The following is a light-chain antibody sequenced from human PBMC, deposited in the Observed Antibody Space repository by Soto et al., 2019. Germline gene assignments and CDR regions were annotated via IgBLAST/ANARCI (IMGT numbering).Light chain of an antibody. Sequence: DIQMTQSPSSLFASVGDRVTITCRARQSISNYLNWYQQKPGKAPKLLIYAASSLQSGVPSRFSGSGSGTDFTLTISSLQPEDFATYYCQQSYSTLFTFGPGTKVDFK. CDR3: QQSYSTLFT. CDR2: AAS. J-gene: IGKJ3*01. V-gene: IGKV1-39*01. CDR1: QSISNY.